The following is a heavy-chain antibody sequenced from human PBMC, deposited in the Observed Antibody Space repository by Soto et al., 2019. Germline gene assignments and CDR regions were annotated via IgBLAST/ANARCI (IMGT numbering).Heavy chain of an antibody. J-gene: IGHJ4*02. Sequence: QVQLVQSEDEEKKPGGSVKVACKASGNVFTIYGISWVRQAPGQGLEWMGWISPYSGNTRYPENLQGRVTMTTDTSTSTAYMELRSLRADDTAVYYCAREMWTRSGPQNFFDYWGQGALVTVSS. CDR2: ISPYSGNT. V-gene: IGHV1-18*01. CDR3: AREMWTRSGPQNFFDY. CDR1: GNVFTIYG. D-gene: IGHD6-25*01.